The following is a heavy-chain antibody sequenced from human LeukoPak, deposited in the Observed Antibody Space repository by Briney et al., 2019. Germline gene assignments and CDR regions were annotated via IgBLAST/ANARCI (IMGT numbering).Heavy chain of an antibody. CDR1: GYTFTSHG. CDR2: ISAYNGNT. Sequence: ASVKVSCKASGYTFTSHGISWVRQAPGQGLEWMGWISAYNGNTNYAQKLQGRVTMTTDTSTSTAYMELRSLRSDDTAVYYCAREGHYYDSSGYLYWGQGTLVTVSS. CDR3: AREGHYYDSSGYLY. D-gene: IGHD3-22*01. V-gene: IGHV1-18*01. J-gene: IGHJ4*02.